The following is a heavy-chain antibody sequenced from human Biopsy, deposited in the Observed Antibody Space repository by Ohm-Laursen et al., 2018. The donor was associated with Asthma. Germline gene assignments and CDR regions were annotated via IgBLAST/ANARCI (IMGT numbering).Heavy chain of an antibody. CDR3: AKDVFPGWELRRGPDY. V-gene: IGHV3-30*18. CDR1: GFTFSNYG. J-gene: IGHJ4*02. Sequence: SSLRLSCAASGFTFSNYGMHWVRQDPGKGLDWVAVISFDGSNKNYTDSVKGRFTISRDNSRNTLHLQMNSLRAEDTAVYYCAKDVFPGWELRRGPDYWGQGTLVTVSS. D-gene: IGHD1-26*01. CDR2: ISFDGSNK.